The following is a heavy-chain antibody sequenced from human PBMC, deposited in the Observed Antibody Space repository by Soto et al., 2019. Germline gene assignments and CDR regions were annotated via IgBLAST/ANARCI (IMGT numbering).Heavy chain of an antibody. J-gene: IGHJ1*01. CDR2: ISGSGGST. D-gene: IGHD3-22*01. CDR3: AKDLPYDSSGEAEYLQH. Sequence: GGSLRLSCAASGFTFSSYAMSWVRQAPGKGLEWVSAISGSGGSTYYADSVKGRFTISRDNSKNTLYLQMNSLRAEDTAVYYCAKDLPYDSSGEAEYLQHWGQGTLVTVYS. CDR1: GFTFSSYA. V-gene: IGHV3-23*01.